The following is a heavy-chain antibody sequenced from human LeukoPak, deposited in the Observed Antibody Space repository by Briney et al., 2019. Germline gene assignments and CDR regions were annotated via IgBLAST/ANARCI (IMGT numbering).Heavy chain of an antibody. CDR2: ISSSSSYI. CDR1: GFTFSSYS. J-gene: IGHJ4*02. D-gene: IGHD4-17*01. CDR3: ARDLRADYGDDRFDY. Sequence: GGSLRLSCAASGFTFSSYSMNWVRQAPGKGLEWVSSISSSSSYIYYADSVKGRFTISRDNAKNSLYLQMNSLRAEDTALYYFARDLRADYGDDRFDYWGQGTLVTVSS. V-gene: IGHV3-21*01.